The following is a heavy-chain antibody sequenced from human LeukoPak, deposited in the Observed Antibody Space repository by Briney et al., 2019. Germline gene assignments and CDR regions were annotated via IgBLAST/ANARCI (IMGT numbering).Heavy chain of an antibody. CDR1: GFTFSSYA. D-gene: IGHD6-13*01. V-gene: IGHV3-23*01. J-gene: IGHJ4*02. CDR3: ARARPMAIAADEYYFDY. CDR2: ISGSGGST. Sequence: GGSLRLSCAASGFTFSSYAMSWVRQAPGKGLEWVSAISGSGGSTYYADSVKGRFTISRDNSKNTLYLQMNSLRAEDTAVYYCARARPMAIAADEYYFDYWGQGTLVTVSS.